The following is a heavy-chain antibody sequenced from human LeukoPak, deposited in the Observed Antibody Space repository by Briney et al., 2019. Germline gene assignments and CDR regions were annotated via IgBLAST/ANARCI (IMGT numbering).Heavy chain of an antibody. CDR1: GFTFRDYW. J-gene: IGHJ4*02. Sequence: GGSLRLSCAASGFTFRDYWMHWVRQAPGKGLVWVSRIHDDGSATTYADSVKGRVTISRDNAKNTVYLQMNSLKAEDTAVYYCAKALGSGSGYFDYWGQGTLVTVSS. CDR2: IHDDGSAT. D-gene: IGHD3-10*01. CDR3: AKALGSGSGYFDY. V-gene: IGHV3-74*03.